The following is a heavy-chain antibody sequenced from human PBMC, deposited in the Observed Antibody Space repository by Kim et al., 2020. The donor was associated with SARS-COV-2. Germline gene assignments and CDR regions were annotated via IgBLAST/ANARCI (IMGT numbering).Heavy chain of an antibody. CDR2: IVVGSGNT. CDR3: AADLRYSSSWYGYFDL. CDR1: GFTFTSSA. Sequence: SVKVSCKASGFTFTSSAVQWVRQARGQRLEWIGWIVVGSGNTNYAQKFQERVTITRDMSTSTAYMELSSLRSEDTAVYYCAADLRYSSSWYGYFDLWGRGTLVTVSS. V-gene: IGHV1-58*01. D-gene: IGHD6-13*01. J-gene: IGHJ2*01.